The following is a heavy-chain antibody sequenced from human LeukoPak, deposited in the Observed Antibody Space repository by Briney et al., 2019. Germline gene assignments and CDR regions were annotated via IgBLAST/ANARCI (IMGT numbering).Heavy chain of an antibody. J-gene: IGHJ4*02. CDR1: GFTFSSYG. V-gene: IGHV3-23*01. CDR3: ARAGITFSDYFGSFFDY. D-gene: IGHD3-10*01. Sequence: GGSLRLSCAASGFTFSSYGLTWVRQAPGKGLEWVSAISGSGGSTYYADSVKGRFTLSRDNAKNSLYLQMNSLRAEDTAVYYCARAGITFSDYFGSFFDYWGQGTLVTVSS. CDR2: ISGSGGST.